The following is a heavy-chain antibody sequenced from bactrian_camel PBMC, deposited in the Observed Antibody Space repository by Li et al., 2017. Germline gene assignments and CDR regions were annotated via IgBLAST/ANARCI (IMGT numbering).Heavy chain of an antibody. CDR2: IYSDGRYT. D-gene: IGHD5*01. Sequence: VESGGGLVQPGESLRLSCAASGFTFSSYYMSWVRQAPGKGLEWVSTIYSDGRYTYYADSVKGRFTISRDDAKNTLYLQLNSLKTEDTAMYYCAKDYVDGLGIDYWGQGTQVTVS. CDR1: GFTFSSYY. CDR3: AKDYVDGLGIDY. J-gene: IGHJ4*01. V-gene: IGHV3-2*01.